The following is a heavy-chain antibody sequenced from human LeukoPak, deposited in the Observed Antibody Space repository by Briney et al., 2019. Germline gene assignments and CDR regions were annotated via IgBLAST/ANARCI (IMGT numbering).Heavy chain of an antibody. D-gene: IGHD6-13*01. J-gene: IGHJ4*02. CDR2: ISYSGST. CDR1: GGSVSSSNW. V-gene: IGHV4-4*02. Sequence: SGTLSLTCAVPGGSVSSSNWWSWVRQPPGKGLEWIGEISYSGSTNYNPSLKSRVTVSVDKSKNQLSLELSSVTAADTAVYYCARGGSWYLSFWGQGTLVTVSS. CDR3: ARGGSWYLSF.